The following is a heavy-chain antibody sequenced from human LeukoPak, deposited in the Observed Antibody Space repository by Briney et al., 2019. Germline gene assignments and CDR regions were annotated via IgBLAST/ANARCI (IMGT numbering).Heavy chain of an antibody. CDR1: GGSFSGYY. Sequence: SETLSLTYAVYGGSFSGYYWSWIRQPPGKGLEWIGEINHSGSTNYNPSLKSRVTISVDTSKNQFSLKLSSVTAADTAVYYCARAHYYYGMDVWGQGTTVTVSS. V-gene: IGHV4-34*01. J-gene: IGHJ6*02. CDR3: ARAHYYYGMDV. CDR2: INHSGST.